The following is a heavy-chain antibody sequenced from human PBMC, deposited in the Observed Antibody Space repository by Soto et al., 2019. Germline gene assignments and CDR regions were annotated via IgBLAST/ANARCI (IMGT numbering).Heavy chain of an antibody. CDR1: GGSINSTTYY. D-gene: IGHD6-19*01. CDR3: ARHSEWLGHYYYYGLDV. CDR2: IFYSVST. Sequence: QLQLQESGPGLVKPSETLSLTCTVSGGSINSTTYYWGWIRQPPGKGLEWIGNIFYSVSTYYNPSLRSRVTIPVDTSKNQFSRRLSSVTAADTAVYYCARHSEWLGHYYYYGLDVWGQGTTVTVSS. V-gene: IGHV4-39*01. J-gene: IGHJ6*02.